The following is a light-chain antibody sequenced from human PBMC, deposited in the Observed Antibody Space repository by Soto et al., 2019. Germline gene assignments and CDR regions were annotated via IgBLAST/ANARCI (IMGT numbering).Light chain of an antibody. J-gene: IGKJ5*01. V-gene: IGKV3-15*01. Sequence: EIVMTQSPATLSVSPGERATLSCRASQSVSSNFLDWYQQKPGQAPRLLIYGASTRATAVPDRFSGSGSGTDFTLTITSLQSDDFAVYFCQQYSDWPITFGQGTRLEIK. CDR3: QQYSDWPIT. CDR1: QSVSSN. CDR2: GAS.